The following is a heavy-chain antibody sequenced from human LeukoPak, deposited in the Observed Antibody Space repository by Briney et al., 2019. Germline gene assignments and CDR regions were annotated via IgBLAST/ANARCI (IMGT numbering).Heavy chain of an antibody. D-gene: IGHD3-10*01. CDR2: ISSGGSTI. J-gene: IGHJ4*02. CDR1: GFTFSDYY. V-gene: IGHV3-11*04. CDR3: AKGWGFGESYFDY. Sequence: GGSLRLSCAASGFTFSDYYMNWLRQAPGKGLEGVSYISSGGSTIYYADSVKGRFTISRDNSKNTLYLQMNSLRAEDTAVYYCAKGWGFGESYFDYWGQGTLVTVSS.